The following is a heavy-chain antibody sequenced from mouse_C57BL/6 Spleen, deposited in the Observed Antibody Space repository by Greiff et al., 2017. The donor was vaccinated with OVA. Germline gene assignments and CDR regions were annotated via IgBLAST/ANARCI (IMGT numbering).Heavy chain of an antibody. J-gene: IGHJ4*01. D-gene: IGHD2-12*01. CDR1: GFTFSDYG. Sequence: EVHLVESGGGLVKPGGSLKLSCAASGFTFSDYGMHWVRQAPEKGLEWVAYISSGSSTIYYADTVKGRFTFSRDNAKNTLFLQMTSLRSEYTAMYYCAPAYYSLYAMDYWGQGTSVTVSS. CDR2: ISSGSSTI. V-gene: IGHV5-17*01. CDR3: APAYYSLYAMDY.